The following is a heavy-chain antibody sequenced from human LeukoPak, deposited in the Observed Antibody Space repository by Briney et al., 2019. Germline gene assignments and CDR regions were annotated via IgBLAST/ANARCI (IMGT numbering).Heavy chain of an antibody. V-gene: IGHV1-69*04. CDR3: ARFAGATRVGQVFGWFRALTYYFDY. CDR2: IIPILGIA. CDR1: GGTFSSYA. Sequence: GSSVKVSCKASGGTFSSYAISWVRQAPGQGLEWMGRIIPILGIANYAQKFQGRVTITADKSTSTAYMELSSLRSEDTAVYYCARFAGATRVGQVFGWFRALTYYFDYWGQGTLVTVSS. D-gene: IGHD1-26*01. J-gene: IGHJ4*02.